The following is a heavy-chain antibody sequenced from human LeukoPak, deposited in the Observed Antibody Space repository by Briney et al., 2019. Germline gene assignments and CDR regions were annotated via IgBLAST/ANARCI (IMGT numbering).Heavy chain of an antibody. V-gene: IGHV3-7*03. J-gene: IGHJ6*02. CDR3: GKAMDV. Sequence: GGSLRLSCAASGFTFSSYWMSWVRQAPGKGLEWVAIIKQDGSDKYYVDSVKGRFAISRDNAEKSLYLQMNSLRAEDTAVYYCGKAMDVWGQGTTVTVSS. CDR1: GFTFSSYW. CDR2: IKQDGSDK.